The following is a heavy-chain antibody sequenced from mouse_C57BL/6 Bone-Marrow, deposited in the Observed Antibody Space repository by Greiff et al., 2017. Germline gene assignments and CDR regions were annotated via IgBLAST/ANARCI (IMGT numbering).Heavy chain of an antibody. CDR1: GYAFSRYW. D-gene: IGHD3-3*01. Sequence: VQLQQSGAELVKPGASVKISCKASGYAFSRYWMNWVKQRPGKGLEWIGQIYPGDGDTNYNGKFKGKATLTADKSSSTAYMQLSSLTSEDSAVYFCARKSGTPDVWGTGTTVTVSS. J-gene: IGHJ1*03. CDR3: ARKSGTPDV. V-gene: IGHV1-80*01. CDR2: IYPGDGDT.